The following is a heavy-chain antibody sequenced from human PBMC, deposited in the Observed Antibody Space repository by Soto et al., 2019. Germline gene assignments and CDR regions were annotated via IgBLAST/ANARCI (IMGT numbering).Heavy chain of an antibody. CDR3: ARDPVGVDSTFFFDS. D-gene: IGHD2-21*01. Sequence: GGSLRLSCAASGFTFSNFEMHWVRQAPGKGLEWVSYINTAGSTKYYAESVKGRFTISRDNARNSLFLQMNSLRAEDTAVYYCARDPVGVDSTFFFDSWGQGTLVTVSS. CDR2: INTAGSTK. V-gene: IGHV3-48*03. CDR1: GFTFSNFE. J-gene: IGHJ4*02.